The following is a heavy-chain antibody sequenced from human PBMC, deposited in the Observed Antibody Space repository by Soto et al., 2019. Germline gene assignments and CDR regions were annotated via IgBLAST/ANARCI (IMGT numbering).Heavy chain of an antibody. V-gene: IGHV1-18*01. Sequence: QDRLVQSGVEVKKPGASVRVSCKASGYSFTNYGITWVRQAPGQRFERMGWISAYNGNTNYAQKFQGRVTLTTDASTSTAYLELRSLISDDTAVYYCARDRGVAPPVAGNTHYYYYMDVWGKGTTVTVSS. CDR1: GYSFTNYG. CDR2: ISAYNGNT. J-gene: IGHJ6*03. D-gene: IGHD6-19*01. CDR3: ARDRGVAPPVAGNTHYYYYMDV.